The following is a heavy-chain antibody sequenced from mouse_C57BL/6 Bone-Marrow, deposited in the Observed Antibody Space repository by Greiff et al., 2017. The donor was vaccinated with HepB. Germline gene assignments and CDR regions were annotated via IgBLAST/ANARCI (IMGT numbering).Heavy chain of an antibody. V-gene: IGHV1-69*01. Sequence: QVQLQQSGAELVMPGASVKLSCKASGYTFTSYWMHWVKQRPGQGLEWIGEIDPSDSYTNYNQKFKGKSTLTVAKSSSTAYMQLSSLTSEDSAVYYCARGRLLPFAYWGQGTLVTVSA. J-gene: IGHJ3*01. CDR2: IDPSDSYT. D-gene: IGHD2-3*01. CDR3: ARGRLLPFAY. CDR1: GYTFTSYW.